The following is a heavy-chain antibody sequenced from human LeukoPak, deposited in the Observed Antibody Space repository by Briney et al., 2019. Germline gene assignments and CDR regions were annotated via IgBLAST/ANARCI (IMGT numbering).Heavy chain of an antibody. D-gene: IGHD3-16*01. Sequence: PGGSLRLSCAASGFTFSSYAMHWVRQAPGKGLEWVAVISYDGSNKYYADSVKGRFTISRDNSKNTLYLQMNSLRAEDTAVYYCARGGEERDAFDIWGQGTMVTVSS. V-gene: IGHV3-30-3*01. CDR3: ARGGEERDAFDI. J-gene: IGHJ3*02. CDR2: ISYDGSNK. CDR1: GFTFSSYA.